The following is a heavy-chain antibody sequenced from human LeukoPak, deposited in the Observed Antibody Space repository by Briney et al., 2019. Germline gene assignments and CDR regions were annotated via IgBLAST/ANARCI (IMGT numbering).Heavy chain of an antibody. V-gene: IGHV4-38-2*02. CDR1: GYSISSGYY. D-gene: IGHD3-9*01. J-gene: IGHJ4*02. CDR3: ARGALRYFDWLNYFDY. CDR2: INHSGST. Sequence: SETLSLTCTVSGYSISSGYYWGRIRQPPGKGLEWIGEINHSGSTNYNPSLKSRVTISVDTSKNQFSLKLSSVTAADTAVYYCARGALRYFDWLNYFDYWGQGTLVTVSS.